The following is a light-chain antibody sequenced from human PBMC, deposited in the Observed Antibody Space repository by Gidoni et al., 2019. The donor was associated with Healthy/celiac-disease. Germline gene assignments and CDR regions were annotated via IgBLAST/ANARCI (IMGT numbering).Light chain of an antibody. CDR1: QRVSSS. Sequence: EIVMTQSPATLSLSPGERATLSCRASQRVSSSLAWYQQKPGQAPRLLIHGASTRATGIPARFSGSGSGTEFTLTISSLQSEDFAVYYCQQYNNWPPYTFGQGTKLEIK. J-gene: IGKJ2*01. CDR2: GAS. CDR3: QQYNNWPPYT. V-gene: IGKV3-15*01.